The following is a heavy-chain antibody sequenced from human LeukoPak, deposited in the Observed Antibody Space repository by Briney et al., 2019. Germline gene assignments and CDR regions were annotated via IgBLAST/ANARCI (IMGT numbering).Heavy chain of an antibody. CDR3: ARGGADFASGSYYNPLGY. D-gene: IGHD3-10*01. J-gene: IGHJ4*02. CDR1: GGIFSSYA. V-gene: IGHV1-69*13. CDR2: IIPIFDAP. Sequence: ASVKVSCKASGGIFSSYAISWVRQAPGQGLEWMGGIIPIFDAPLYAQRFQDRVTITADDSTTTAYMELTSLRSEDTAVYYCARGGADFASGSYYNPLGYWGQGTTITVSS.